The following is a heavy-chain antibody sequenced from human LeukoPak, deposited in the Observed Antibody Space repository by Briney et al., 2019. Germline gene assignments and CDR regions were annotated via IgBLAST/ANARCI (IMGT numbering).Heavy chain of an antibody. V-gene: IGHV4-4*02. D-gene: IGHD6-13*01. Sequence: SGTLSLTCAVSGGSVSSSNWWSWVRQPPGKGLEWIGEIYHSGGTNYNPSLKSRVTISVDKSKNQFSLKLSSVTAADTAVYYCARAGYSSSWYVGKYFQHWGQGTLVTVSS. CDR3: ARAGYSSSWYVGKYFQH. J-gene: IGHJ1*01. CDR1: GGSVSSSNW. CDR2: IYHSGGT.